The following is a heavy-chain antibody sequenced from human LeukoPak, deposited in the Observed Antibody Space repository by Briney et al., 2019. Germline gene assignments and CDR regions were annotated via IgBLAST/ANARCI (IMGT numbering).Heavy chain of an antibody. D-gene: IGHD2-2*02. J-gene: IGHJ6*02. CDR1: GGSITSSIDY. CDR3: ARHQCSGTRCYNFYFYGMDV. Sequence: PSETLSLTCTVSGGSITSSIDYWGWVRQPPGKGLEWIATIYYSTSTQYNPSLKSRVTMSVDTSKNQFSLKLSSMTAADTALYYCARHQCSGTRCYNFYFYGMDVWGQGTTVTVSS. CDR2: IYYSTST. V-gene: IGHV4-39*01.